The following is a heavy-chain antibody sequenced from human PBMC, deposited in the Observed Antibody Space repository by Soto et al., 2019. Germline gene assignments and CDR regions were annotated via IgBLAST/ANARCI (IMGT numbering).Heavy chain of an antibody. CDR3: ASYTPRGIVGAIPYY. Sequence: QVQLVQSGAEVKKPGASVKVSCKASGYTFTGYYMHWVRQAPGQGLEWMGWINPNSGGTNYAQKFQGRVTMTRDTSISTAYMELRRLRSADTAVYYCASYTPRGIVGAIPYYWGQGTLVTVSS. D-gene: IGHD1-26*01. CDR2: INPNSGGT. CDR1: GYTFTGYY. V-gene: IGHV1-2*02. J-gene: IGHJ4*02.